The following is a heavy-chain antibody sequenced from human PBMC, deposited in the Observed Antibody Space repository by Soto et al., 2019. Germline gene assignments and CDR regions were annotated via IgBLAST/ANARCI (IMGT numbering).Heavy chain of an antibody. D-gene: IGHD1-26*01. CDR3: ARRGSGSYYDY. Sequence: EVQLLESGGGLVQPGGSLRLSCAASGFTFSSYAMGWVRRAPGKGLEWVSAISGSGDSTYYADSVKGRFTISRDNSKNTVYLQMNSLRGEDTAVYYCARRGSGSYYDYWGQGTLVTVSS. V-gene: IGHV3-23*01. CDR1: GFTFSSYA. J-gene: IGHJ4*02. CDR2: ISGSGDST.